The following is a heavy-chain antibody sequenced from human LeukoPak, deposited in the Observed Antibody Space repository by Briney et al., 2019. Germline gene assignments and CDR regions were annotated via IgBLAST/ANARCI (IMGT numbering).Heavy chain of an antibody. Sequence: GGSLRLSCVASGFTFSSYNMHWVRQAPGKGLEWVAVISYDGSNKYYADSVKGRFTISRDNSKKTSFLQMNSLRVEDTAIYYCAHIDSSGWVGLGYWGQGTLVTVSS. D-gene: IGHD6-19*01. CDR3: AHIDSSGWVGLGY. CDR1: GFTFSSYN. J-gene: IGHJ4*02. CDR2: ISYDGSNK. V-gene: IGHV3-30-3*01.